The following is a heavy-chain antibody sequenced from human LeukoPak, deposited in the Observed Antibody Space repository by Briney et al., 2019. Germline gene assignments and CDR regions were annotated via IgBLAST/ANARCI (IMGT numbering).Heavy chain of an antibody. D-gene: IGHD6-13*01. V-gene: IGHV4-39*07. J-gene: IGHJ4*02. Sequence: SETLSLTCIVSGGSISSSSYYWGWIRQPPGKGLEWIGSTYYSGSTYYNPSLKSRVTISVDMSKNQFSLKLSSVTAADTAVYYCARDRPGGSSLDYWGQGTLVTVSS. CDR3: ARDRPGGSSLDY. CDR1: GGSISSSSYY. CDR2: TYYSGST.